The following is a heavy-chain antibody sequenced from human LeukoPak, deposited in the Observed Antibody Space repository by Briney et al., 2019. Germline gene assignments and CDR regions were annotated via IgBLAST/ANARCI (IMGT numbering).Heavy chain of an antibody. CDR2: ISFSGST. J-gene: IGHJ4*02. Sequence: SEPLSLPCPVSGGSISSRPYDWGWIRPPPGKGLEYIGSISFSGSTYYNPSLQSRVTISVDASKNQFSLKLGSVTAADAAVYYCARHLPHGDGNKRGFDYWGQGTLVTVSS. D-gene: IGHD5-24*01. V-gene: IGHV4-39*01. CDR1: GGSISSRPYD. CDR3: ARHLPHGDGNKRGFDY.